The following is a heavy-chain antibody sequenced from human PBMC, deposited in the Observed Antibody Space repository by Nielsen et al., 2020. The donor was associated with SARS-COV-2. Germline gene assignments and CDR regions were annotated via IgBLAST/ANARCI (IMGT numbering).Heavy chain of an antibody. J-gene: IGHJ4*02. Sequence: SETLSLTCTVSGGSISSYYWSWIRQPPGKGLEWIGYVSDSGTTNYNPSLKSRINISLDTSRNQFFLNLSSVTAADRAVYYCARDEVDTGMGFDNWGQGTLVTVSS. D-gene: IGHD5-18*01. CDR3: ARDEVDTGMGFDN. CDR2: VSDSGTT. CDR1: GGSISSYY. V-gene: IGHV4-59*01.